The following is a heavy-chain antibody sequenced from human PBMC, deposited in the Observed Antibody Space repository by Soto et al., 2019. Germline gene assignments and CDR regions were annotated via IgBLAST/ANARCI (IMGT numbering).Heavy chain of an antibody. V-gene: IGHV2-5*02. Sequence: KESGPTLVKPTQTLTLTCTFSGFSLSTSGVGVGWIRQPPGKALEWLALIYGDDDKRYSPSLKSRLSITKDTSKNQVVLTMTNMDPVDTATYYCAHRPSGSGSYYKWFDPWGQGTLVTVSS. CDR3: AHRPSGSGSYYKWFDP. J-gene: IGHJ5*02. CDR1: GFSLSTSGVG. D-gene: IGHD3-10*01. CDR2: IYGDDDK.